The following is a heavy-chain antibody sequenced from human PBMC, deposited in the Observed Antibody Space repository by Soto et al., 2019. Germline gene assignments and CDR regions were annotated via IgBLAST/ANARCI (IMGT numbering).Heavy chain of an antibody. J-gene: IGHJ6*03. V-gene: IGHV3-11*01. CDR1: GCTFSDYY. CDR2: ISSSGSTI. CDR3: ARPRIVRGLLRSYYYYYYMDV. D-gene: IGHD3-10*02. Sequence: GEPLRVPWAASGCTFSDYYMSWIRQAPGKGLEWVSYISSSGSTIYYADSVKDRFTISRDNAKNSLYLQMNSLRAEDTAVYYCARPRIVRGLLRSYYYYYYMDVWGKGSTVTVSS.